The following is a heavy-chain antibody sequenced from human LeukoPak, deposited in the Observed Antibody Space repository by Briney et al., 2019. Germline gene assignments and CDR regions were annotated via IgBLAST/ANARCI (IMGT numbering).Heavy chain of an antibody. J-gene: IGHJ5*02. CDR3: AKDVALFTWSGPLGS. CDR2: VSSSGVA. CDR1: GFTFDNYA. Sequence: GESLKISCAASGFTFDNYAMRWVRQAPVTGLEWVSAVSSSGVAYYADSVKGRFTISRDNSENKLYLQMDSLRVEDTAVYYCAKDVALFTWSGPLGSWGQGTLVAVSS. V-gene: IGHV3-23*01. D-gene: IGHD3-3*01.